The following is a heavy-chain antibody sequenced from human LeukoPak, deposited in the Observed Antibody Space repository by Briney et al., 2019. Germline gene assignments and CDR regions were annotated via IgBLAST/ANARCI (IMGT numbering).Heavy chain of an antibody. D-gene: IGHD2-2*01. CDR2: INPNSGGT. V-gene: IGHV1-2*02. CDR1: GYTFTGYD. Sequence: GASVKVSCKASGYTFTGYDMHWVRQAPGQGLEWMGWINPNSGGTNYAQKFQGRVTMTRDTSISTAYMELSRLRSDDTAVYYCARGGWSLGYCSSSSCLDWFDPWGQGTLVTVSS. CDR3: ARGGWSLGYCSSSSCLDWFDP. J-gene: IGHJ5*02.